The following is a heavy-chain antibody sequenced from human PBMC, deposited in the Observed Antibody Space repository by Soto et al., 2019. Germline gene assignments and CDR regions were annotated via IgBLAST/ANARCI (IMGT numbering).Heavy chain of an antibody. CDR2: INPNSGGT. Sequence: GASVKVSCKASGYTFTGYYMHWVRQAPGQGLEWMGWINPNSGGTNYAQKFQGWVTMTRDTSISTAYMELSRLRSEDTAVYYCAREQQLVLSPHFDYWGQGTLVTVSS. J-gene: IGHJ4*02. D-gene: IGHD6-13*01. CDR1: GYTFTGYY. V-gene: IGHV1-2*04. CDR3: AREQQLVLSPHFDY.